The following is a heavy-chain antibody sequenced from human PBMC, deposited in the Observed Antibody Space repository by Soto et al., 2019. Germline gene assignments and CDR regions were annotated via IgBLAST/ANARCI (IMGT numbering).Heavy chain of an antibody. CDR2: ISGSGGST. V-gene: IGHV3-23*01. J-gene: IGHJ4*02. Sequence: GGSLRLSCAASGFTFSRYAMSWVRQAPGKGLEWVSAISGSGGSTYYADSVKGRFTISRDNSKNTLYLQMNSLRAEDTAVYYCAKGVVYDFWSGYSADYWGQGTLVTV. CDR3: AKGVVYDFWSGYSADY. D-gene: IGHD3-3*01. CDR1: GFTFSRYA.